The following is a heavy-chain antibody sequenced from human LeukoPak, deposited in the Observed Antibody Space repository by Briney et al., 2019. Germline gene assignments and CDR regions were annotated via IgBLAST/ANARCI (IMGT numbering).Heavy chain of an antibody. V-gene: IGHV3-53*01. CDR1: GFTVSSNY. CDR2: IYGGGST. J-gene: IGHJ4*02. Sequence: GGSLRLSCAASGFTVSSNYMSWVRQAPGKGLEWVSVIYGGGSTYYADSVKGRFTISRDNSKNTLYLQMNSLRAEDTAVYYCARAGIVGSTTDDYWGQGTLVTVSS. CDR3: ARAGIVGSTTDDY. D-gene: IGHD1-26*01.